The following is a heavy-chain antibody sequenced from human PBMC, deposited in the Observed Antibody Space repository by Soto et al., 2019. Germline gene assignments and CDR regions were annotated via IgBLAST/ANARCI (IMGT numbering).Heavy chain of an antibody. J-gene: IGHJ4*02. CDR2: ISGSGDGT. CDR1: GFTFSGYA. D-gene: IGHD2-15*01. V-gene: IGHV3-23*01. Sequence: GGSLRLSCAASGFTFSGYAMSWVRQAPGKGLEWVSSISGSGDGTYYADSVRGRFTISRDNSKNTVYLQMNILRADDTAEYYCTKDRSGVVEAASNYWGQGTLVTVSS. CDR3: TKDRSGVVEAASNY.